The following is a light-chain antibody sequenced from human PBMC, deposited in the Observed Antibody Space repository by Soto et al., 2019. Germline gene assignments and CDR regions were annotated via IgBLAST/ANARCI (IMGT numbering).Light chain of an antibody. Sequence: QAVLTQPASLAGAPGQSITIPRTGNKKYVGSYNLVSWYQQNPGKAPKLIIYEGSKRPSGISNRFSGSKSGNTASLTISGLQAEDESDYYCCSYADSTTWVFGTGTKVTVL. CDR3: CSYADSTTWV. CDR1: KKYVGSYNL. V-gene: IGLV2-23*01. J-gene: IGLJ1*01. CDR2: EGS.